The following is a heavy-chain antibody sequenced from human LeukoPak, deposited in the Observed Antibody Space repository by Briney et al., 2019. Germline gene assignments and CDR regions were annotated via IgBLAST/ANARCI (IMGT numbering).Heavy chain of an antibody. CDR3: ARSFPSEAGDY. V-gene: IGHV4-59*01. CDR1: GGSISSYY. Sequence: SETLSLTCTASGGSISSYYWSWIRQPPGKGLEWIGYIYYSGSTNYNPSLKSRVTISVDTSKNQFSLKLSSVTAADTAVYYCARSFPSEAGDYWGQGTLVTVSS. CDR2: IYYSGST. D-gene: IGHD6-13*01. J-gene: IGHJ4*02.